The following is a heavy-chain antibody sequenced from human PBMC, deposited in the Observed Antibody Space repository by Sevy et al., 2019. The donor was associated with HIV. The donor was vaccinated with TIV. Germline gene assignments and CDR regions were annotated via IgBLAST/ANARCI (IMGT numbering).Heavy chain of an antibody. V-gene: IGHV1-2*02. CDR1: GYTFTGYY. Sequence: ASVKVSCKASGYTFTGYYMHWVRQAPGQGLEWMGWINPNSGGTNYAQKFQGRVTMNRDMSISTAYMGLSRLRSDDTAVYYCARASAVTIFGLATRYPLNWFDPWGQGTLVTVSS. D-gene: IGHD3-3*01. CDR2: INPNSGGT. CDR3: ARASAVTIFGLATRYPLNWFDP. J-gene: IGHJ5*02.